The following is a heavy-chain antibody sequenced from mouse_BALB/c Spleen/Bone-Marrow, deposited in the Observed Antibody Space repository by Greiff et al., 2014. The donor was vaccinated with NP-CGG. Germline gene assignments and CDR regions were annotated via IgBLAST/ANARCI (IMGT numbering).Heavy chain of an antibody. CDR2: INPSNGGT. D-gene: IGHD2-10*01. CDR3: TRRSLLSDYYSMDY. Sequence: LVESGAELVKPGASVKLSCKASGYTFTSYYLYWVKQRPGQGLEWIGEINPSNGGTNFNERFKSKASLTVDKSSRTAYMQLNSLTSEDSAVYYCTRRSLLSDYYSMDYWGQGTSVTVSS. V-gene: IGHV1S81*02. CDR1: GYTFTSYY. J-gene: IGHJ4*01.